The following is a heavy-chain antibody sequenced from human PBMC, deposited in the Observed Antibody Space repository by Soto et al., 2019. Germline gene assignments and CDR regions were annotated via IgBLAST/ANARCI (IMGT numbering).Heavy chain of an antibody. V-gene: IGHV1-69*13. CDR2: IIPIFGTA. CDR3: ARSQGGSSSLDIYYYYYYGMDV. CDR1: GGTFSSYA. D-gene: IGHD2-15*01. J-gene: IGHJ6*02. Sequence: SVKVSCKAPGGTFSSYAISWVRQAPGQGLEWMRGIIPIFGTANYAQKFQGRVTITADESTSTGYMELSSLRSEDTAVYYCARSQGGSSSLDIYYYYYYGMDVWGQGTTVTVSS.